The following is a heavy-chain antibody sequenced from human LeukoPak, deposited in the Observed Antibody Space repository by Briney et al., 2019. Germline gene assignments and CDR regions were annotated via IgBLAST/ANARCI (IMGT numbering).Heavy chain of an antibody. D-gene: IGHD2-2*01. CDR2: IYYSGST. CDR1: GGSISSGGYY. Sequence: PSETLSLTCTVSGGSISSGGYYWSWIRQHPGKGLEWIGYIYYSGSTYYNPSLKSRVTITVDTSKNQFSLKLSSVTAADTAVYYCARVRGRCSSTSCYGPMDVWGKGTTVTVSS. V-gene: IGHV4-31*03. CDR3: ARVRGRCSSTSCYGPMDV. J-gene: IGHJ6*04.